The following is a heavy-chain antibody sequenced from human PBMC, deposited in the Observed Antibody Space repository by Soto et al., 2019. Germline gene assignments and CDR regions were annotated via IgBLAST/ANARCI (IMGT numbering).Heavy chain of an antibody. V-gene: IGHV4-31*03. D-gene: IGHD4-17*01. Sequence: SETLSLTCTVSGGSISSGGYYWSWIRQHPGKGLEWIGYIYYSGSTYYNPSLKSRVTISVDTSKNQFSLKLSSVTAADTAVYYCARGAYGENYYGMDVWGQGTTVTVSS. CDR1: GGSISSGGYY. CDR3: ARGAYGENYYGMDV. CDR2: IYYSGST. J-gene: IGHJ6*02.